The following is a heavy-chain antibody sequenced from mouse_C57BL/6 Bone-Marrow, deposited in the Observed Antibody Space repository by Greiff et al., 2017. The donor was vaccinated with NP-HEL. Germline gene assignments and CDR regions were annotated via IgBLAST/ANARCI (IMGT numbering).Heavy chain of an antibody. CDR2: IHPNSGST. Sequence: QVQLQQPGAELVKPGASVKLSCKASGYTFTSYWMHWVKQRPGQGLEWIGMIHPNSGSTNYNEKFKSKATLTVDQSSSTAYMQLISLPSEDSAVYYCAGGLGPWFAYWGQGTLVTVSA. CDR3: AGGLGPWFAY. D-gene: IGHD3-3*01. CDR1: GYTFTSYW. J-gene: IGHJ3*01. V-gene: IGHV1-64*01.